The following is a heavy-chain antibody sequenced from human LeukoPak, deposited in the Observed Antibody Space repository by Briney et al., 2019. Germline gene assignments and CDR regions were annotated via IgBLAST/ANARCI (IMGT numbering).Heavy chain of an antibody. CDR1: GFTSSNYA. V-gene: IGHV3-23*01. D-gene: IGHD2-8*02. Sequence: GGCLRLSCAASGFTSSNYAMSWVRQAPGKGLGWVSAIIGSGGRTYYADSVRGLFTISRDSSRNTLYLQMNSLRAEDTAVYYCAKDGTGGYFYLDYWGQGTLVTVSS. CDR3: AKDGTGGYFYLDY. CDR2: IIGSGGRT. J-gene: IGHJ4*02.